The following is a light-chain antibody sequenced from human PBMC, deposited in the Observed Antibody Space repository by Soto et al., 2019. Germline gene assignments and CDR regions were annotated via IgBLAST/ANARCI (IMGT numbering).Light chain of an antibody. CDR2: DVS. J-gene: IGLJ1*01. V-gene: IGLV2-14*01. CDR3: SSYTTSRTYV. Sequence: QSALTQPASVSGSPGQSITISCTGTGSDVGGYNYVSWYQQHPGKAPKLMVYDVSNRPSGASNRFSGSKSGNTASLTISGLQAEDEADYYCSSYTTSRTYVFGTGTKVTVL. CDR1: GSDVGGYNY.